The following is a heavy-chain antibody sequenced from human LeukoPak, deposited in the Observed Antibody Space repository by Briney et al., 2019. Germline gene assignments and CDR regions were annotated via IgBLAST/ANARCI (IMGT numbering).Heavy chain of an antibody. CDR2: IYYSGST. J-gene: IGHJ4*02. CDR1: GGSISSGDYY. V-gene: IGHV4-30-4*08. Sequence: SETLSLTCTVSGGSISSGDYYWSWIRQPPGKGLEWIGYIYYSGSTYYNPSLKSRVTISVDTSKNQFSLQLSSVTAADTAVYYCASGAPGDILPRGIDYWGQGTLVTVSS. CDR3: ASGAPGDILPRGIDY. D-gene: IGHD3-10*01.